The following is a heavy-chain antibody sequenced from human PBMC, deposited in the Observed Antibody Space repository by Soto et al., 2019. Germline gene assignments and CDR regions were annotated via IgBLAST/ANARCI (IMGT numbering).Heavy chain of an antibody. CDR3: ARSRNGAVPDSINF. Sequence: PGGSLRLSCAASGFTFSRYAMHWVRQAPGAGLGWVAVISRDGSSKYYGDSVKGRFTVSRDNSNNTLYLSMTSLRPDDTAVFYCARSRNGAVPDSINFWGQGTLVTVSS. CDR1: GFTFSRYA. J-gene: IGHJ4*02. CDR2: ISRDGSSK. D-gene: IGHD2-8*01. V-gene: IGHV3-30-3*01.